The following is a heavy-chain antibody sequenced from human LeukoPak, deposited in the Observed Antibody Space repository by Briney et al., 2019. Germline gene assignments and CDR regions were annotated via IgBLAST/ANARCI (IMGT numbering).Heavy chain of an antibody. CDR2: INPTTGVA. V-gene: IGHV1-2*06. J-gene: IGHJ6*03. Sequence: ASVKVSCKASGYTFTIYGISWVRQAPGQGLEWMGRINPTTGVANYAQKFQGRITVTRDTSINTAYMELSSLTSDDTAVYYCARLDRNYYYLDVWGQGTTVTVSS. CDR1: GYTFTIYG. CDR3: ARLDRNYYYLDV. D-gene: IGHD1-1*01.